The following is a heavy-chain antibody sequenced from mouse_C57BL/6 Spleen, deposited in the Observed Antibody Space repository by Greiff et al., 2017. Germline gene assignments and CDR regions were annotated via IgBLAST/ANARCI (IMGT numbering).Heavy chain of an antibody. CDR1: GYTFTDHT. D-gene: IGHD2-10*02. V-gene: IGHV1-78*01. Sequence: VQLQQSDAELVKPGASVKISCKVSGYTFTDHTIYWMKQRPEQGLDWIGHIYARDGSTKYNEKIKGKGTLTASKSSSKTYMQRNSQTSADSAVLFCARSRMSPYYYAMDNWGQGTAVTVSS. J-gene: IGHJ4*01. CDR2: IYARDGST. CDR3: ARSRMSPYYYAMDN.